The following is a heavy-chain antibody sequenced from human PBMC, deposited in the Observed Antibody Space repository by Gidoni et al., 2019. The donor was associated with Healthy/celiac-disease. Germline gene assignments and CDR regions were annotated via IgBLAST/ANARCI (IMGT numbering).Heavy chain of an antibody. Sequence: EVQLVESGGGVVKPGGSRRLSWAAAGFTCSSYWMSWVRQAPGKGLEWVANIKQDGSETYFLDSVKGRFTISRDNAKNSLYLQMNSLRAEDTAVYYCAREGVDSSGYFVAFDIWGQGTMVTVSS. J-gene: IGHJ3*02. V-gene: IGHV3-7*03. CDR1: GFTCSSYW. CDR3: AREGVDSSGYFVAFDI. CDR2: IKQDGSET. D-gene: IGHD3-22*01.